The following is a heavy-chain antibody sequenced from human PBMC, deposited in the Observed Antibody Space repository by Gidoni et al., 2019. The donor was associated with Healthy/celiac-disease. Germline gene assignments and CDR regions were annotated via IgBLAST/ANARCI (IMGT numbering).Heavy chain of an antibody. J-gene: IGHJ6*02. CDR1: GGTFSSYT. CDR2: IIPILGIA. D-gene: IGHD1-1*01. V-gene: IGHV1-69*02. CDR3: ARRTGTTNYYYGMDV. Sequence: QVQLVQSGAEVKKPGSSVKVSCKASGGTFSSYTISWVRQAPGQGLEWMGRIIPILGIANYAQKFQGRVTITADKSTSTAYMELSSLRSEDTAVYYCARRTGTTNYYYGMDVWGQGTTVTVSS.